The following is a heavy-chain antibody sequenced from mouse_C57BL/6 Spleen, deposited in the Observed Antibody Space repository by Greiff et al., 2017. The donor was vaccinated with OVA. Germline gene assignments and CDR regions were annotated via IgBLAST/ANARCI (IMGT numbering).Heavy chain of an antibody. Sequence: EVMLVESGGGLVQPKGSLKLSCAASGFTFNTYALHWVRQAPGKGLEWVARLRSKSSNYATYYADSVKDRFTISRDDSQSMLYLQMNNLKTEDTAMYYCVRYGSSYAMDYWGQGTSVTVSS. J-gene: IGHJ4*01. V-gene: IGHV10-3*01. CDR1: GFTFNTYA. D-gene: IGHD1-1*01. CDR3: VRYGSSYAMDY. CDR2: LRSKSSNYAT.